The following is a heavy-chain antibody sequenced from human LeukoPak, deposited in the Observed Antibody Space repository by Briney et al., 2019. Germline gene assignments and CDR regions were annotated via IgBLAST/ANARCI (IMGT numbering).Heavy chain of an antibody. CDR3: ARYSSGWYEFHY. V-gene: IGHV3-7*01. D-gene: IGHD6-19*01. CDR1: GLTFSNYW. J-gene: IGHJ4*02. Sequence: PGGSLRLSCAASGLTFSNYWMSWVRQAPGKGLEWVANIKQDGSEKYYVDSVKGRFTISRDNAKNSLYLQMNSLRAEDTAVYYCARYSSGWYEFHYWGQGTLVTVSS. CDR2: IKQDGSEK.